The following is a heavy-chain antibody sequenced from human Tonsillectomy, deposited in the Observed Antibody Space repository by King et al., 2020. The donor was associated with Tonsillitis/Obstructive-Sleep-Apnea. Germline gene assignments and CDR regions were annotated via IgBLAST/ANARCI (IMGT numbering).Heavy chain of an antibody. J-gene: IGHJ5*02. D-gene: IGHD4-17*01. CDR2: INTNTGNP. CDR1: GYTFTSYA. V-gene: IGHV7-4-1*02. CDR3: ARDDYGDRVDQYWFDP. Sequence: QLVQSGSELKKPGASVKVSCKASGYTFTSYAMNWVRQAPGQGLEWMGWINTNTGNPTYAPGFTGRFVFSLDTSVSTAYRQISSLKAEDTAVDYCARDDYGDRVDQYWFDPWGQGTLVTVSS.